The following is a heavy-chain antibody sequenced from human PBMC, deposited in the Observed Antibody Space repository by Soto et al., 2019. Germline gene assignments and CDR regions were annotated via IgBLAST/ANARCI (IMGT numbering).Heavy chain of an antibody. Sequence: GGSLRLSCAASGFTFSSYGMHWVRQAPGKGLEWVAVIWYDGSNKYYADSVKGRFTISRDNSKNTLYLQMNSLRAEDTAVYYCAREGAEGYCSGGSCYLAYFDYWGQGTLVTVSS. D-gene: IGHD2-15*01. CDR3: AREGAEGYCSGGSCYLAYFDY. J-gene: IGHJ4*02. CDR1: GFTFSSYG. CDR2: IWYDGSNK. V-gene: IGHV3-33*01.